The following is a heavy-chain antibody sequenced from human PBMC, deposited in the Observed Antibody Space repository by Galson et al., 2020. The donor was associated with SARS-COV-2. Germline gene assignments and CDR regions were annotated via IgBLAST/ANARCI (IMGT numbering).Heavy chain of an antibody. CDR2: IYYSGST. CDR3: ARDGTGVIRGAFDI. CDR1: GGSISSGGYY. J-gene: IGHJ3*02. Sequence: SETLSLTCTVSGGSISSGGYYWSWIRQHPGTGLEWIGYIYYSGSTYYNPSLKSRVTISVDTSKNQFSLKLSSVTAADTAVYYCARDGTGVIRGAFDIWGQGTMVTVSS. V-gene: IGHV4-31*03. D-gene: IGHD3-10*01.